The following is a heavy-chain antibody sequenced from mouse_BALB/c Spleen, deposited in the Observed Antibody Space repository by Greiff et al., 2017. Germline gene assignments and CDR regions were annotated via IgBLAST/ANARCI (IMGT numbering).Heavy chain of an antibody. CDR2: IWSGGST. CDR1: GFSLTSYG. D-gene: IGHD2-4*01. CDR3: ARGGDYEDYYAMDY. V-gene: IGHV2-2*02. Sequence: QVQLKQSGPGLVQPSQSLSITCTVSGFSLTSYGVHWVRQSPGKGLEWLGVIWSGGSTDYNAAFISRLSISKDNSKSQIFFKMNSLHANDTAIYSCARGGDYEDYYAMDYWGQGTSVTVSS. J-gene: IGHJ4*01.